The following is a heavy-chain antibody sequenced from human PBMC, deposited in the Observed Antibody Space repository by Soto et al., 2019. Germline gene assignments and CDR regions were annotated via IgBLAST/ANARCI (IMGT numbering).Heavy chain of an antibody. CDR2: IYHSGST. Sequence: SETLSLTCAVSSGSISSSNWWSWVRQPPGKGLEWIGEIYHSGSTNYNPSLKSRVTISVDKSKNQFPLKLSSVTAADTAVYYCARVVPAASINWFDPWGQGTLVTVSS. CDR1: SGSISSSNW. D-gene: IGHD2-2*01. J-gene: IGHJ5*02. CDR3: ARVVPAASINWFDP. V-gene: IGHV4-4*02.